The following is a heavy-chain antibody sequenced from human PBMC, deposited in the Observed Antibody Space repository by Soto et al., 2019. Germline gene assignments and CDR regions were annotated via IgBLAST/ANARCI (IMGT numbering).Heavy chain of an antibody. D-gene: IGHD3-10*01. CDR2: INPNSGGT. CDR1: GYTFTGYY. J-gene: IGHJ6*02. V-gene: IGHV1-2*04. CDR3: ARDYYGSGPSYGMDV. Sequence: GASVKVSCKASGYTFTGYYMHWVRQAPGQGLEWMGWINPNSGGTNYAQKFQGWVTMTRDTSISTAYMELSRLRSDDTAVYYCARDYYGSGPSYGMDVWGQGTTVTAP.